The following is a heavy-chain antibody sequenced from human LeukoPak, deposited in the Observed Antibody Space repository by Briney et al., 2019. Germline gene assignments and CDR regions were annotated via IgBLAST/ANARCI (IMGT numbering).Heavy chain of an antibody. CDR2: ISWNSGSI. Sequence: GGSLRLSCAASGFTFDDYAMHWVRQAPGKGLEWVSGISWNSGSIGYADSVKGRFTISRDNAKNSLYLQMNSLRAEDTALYYCAKVGSRSGPDYWGQRTLVTVSS. CDR3: AKVGSRSGPDY. D-gene: IGHD2-15*01. J-gene: IGHJ4*02. V-gene: IGHV3-9*01. CDR1: GFTFDDYA.